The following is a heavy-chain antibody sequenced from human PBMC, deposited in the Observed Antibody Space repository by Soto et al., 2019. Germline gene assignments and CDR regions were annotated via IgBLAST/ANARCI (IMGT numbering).Heavy chain of an antibody. V-gene: IGHV3-23*01. Sequence: EVQLLESGGGLVQPGGSLRLSCAASGFTFSTYAMNWVRQTPGKGLDWVSSISGSGGNTYYADSVKGRFTISRDNSKNTLDMQMNSLRAADTAVDYCANALGELWFGDLLPEYLGQGTLVTVSS. CDR1: GFTFSTYA. J-gene: IGHJ4*02. D-gene: IGHD3-10*01. CDR3: ANALGELWFGDLLPEY. CDR2: ISGSGGNT.